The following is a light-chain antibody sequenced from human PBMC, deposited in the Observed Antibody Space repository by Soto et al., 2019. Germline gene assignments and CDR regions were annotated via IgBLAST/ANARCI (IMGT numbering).Light chain of an antibody. CDR2: GAS. CDR1: QSVISSS. CDR3: QQFGSSPRT. V-gene: IGKV3-20*01. J-gene: IGKJ1*01. Sequence: EIVLTQSPGTLSLSPGERATLSCRASQSVISSSLAWYQQKPGQAPRLLIYGASSRATGIPDRFSGSGSGTDFTLTISRLEPEDFAVYYCQQFGSSPRTFGQGTKVEI.